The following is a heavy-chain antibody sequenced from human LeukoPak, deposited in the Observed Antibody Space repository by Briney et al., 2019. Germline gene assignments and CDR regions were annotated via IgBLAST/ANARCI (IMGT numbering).Heavy chain of an antibody. CDR3: ARHKTALFGGVIAEYRYYYYYMDV. Sequence: GESLKISCKGSGYSFTSYWIGWVRQLPGKGLEWMGIIYPGDSDTRYSPSFQGQVTISADKSISTAYLQWSSLKASDTAMYYCARHKTALFGGVIAEYRYYYYYMDVWGKGTTVTVSS. CDR2: IYPGDSDT. J-gene: IGHJ6*03. V-gene: IGHV5-51*01. CDR1: GYSFTSYW. D-gene: IGHD3-16*02.